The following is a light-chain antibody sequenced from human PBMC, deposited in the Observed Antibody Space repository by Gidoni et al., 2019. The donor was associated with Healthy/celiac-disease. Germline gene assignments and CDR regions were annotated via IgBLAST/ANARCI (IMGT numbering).Light chain of an antibody. CDR3: QQSYSTIFT. CDR2: AAS. CDR1: QSISSY. J-gene: IGKJ3*01. Sequence: DIQMTQSPSSPSASVGDRVTITCRASQSISSYLNWYQQKPGKAPKLLIYAASSLQSGVPSRFSGSGSGTDFTLTISSLQPEDFATYYCQQSYSTIFTFGPXTKVDIK. V-gene: IGKV1-39*01.